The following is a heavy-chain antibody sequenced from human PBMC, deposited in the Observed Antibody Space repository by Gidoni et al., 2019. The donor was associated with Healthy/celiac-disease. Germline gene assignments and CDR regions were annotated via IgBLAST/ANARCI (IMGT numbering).Heavy chain of an antibody. D-gene: IGHD2-21*01. CDR1: GFTFSSSA. V-gene: IGHV3-30-3*01. J-gene: IGHJ4*02. CDR2: ISYYGSNK. Sequence: QVQLVESGGGVVQPGRSLRLSCAASGFTFSSSAMHWVRQAPGKGLEWVAVISYYGSNKYCADSVKGRFTISRENSKNTLYLKMNSVRDEDTAVYYCARDRSMIAYIDYWGQGTPVTVSS. CDR3: ARDRSMIAYIDY.